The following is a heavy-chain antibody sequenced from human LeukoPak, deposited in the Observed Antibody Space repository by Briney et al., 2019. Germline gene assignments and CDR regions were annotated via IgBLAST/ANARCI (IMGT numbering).Heavy chain of an antibody. V-gene: IGHV3-73*01. J-gene: IGHJ5*02. D-gene: IGHD1-26*01. CDR3: ARSVGATTDWFDP. Sequence: PGGSLRLSCAASGFTFSGSAMHWVRQASGKGLEWVGRIRSKANSYATAYAASVKGRFTISRDDSKDTAYLEMNSLRGEDTAVYYCARSVGATTDWFDPWGQGTQVIVSS. CDR2: IRSKANSYAT. CDR1: GFTFSGSA.